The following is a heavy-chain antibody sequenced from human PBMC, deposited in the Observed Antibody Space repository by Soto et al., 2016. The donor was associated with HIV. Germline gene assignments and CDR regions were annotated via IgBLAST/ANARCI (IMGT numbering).Heavy chain of an antibody. D-gene: IGHD2-2*01. CDR2: INPNTGVT. V-gene: IGHV1-2*02. J-gene: IGHJ4*01. CDR1: GYTFRGHF. CDR3: ARGQTTLNGYCSGTSCHDVFDF. Sequence: QVQLEQSGSAVKKPGASVKVSCKASGYTFRGHFVHWLRQAPGQGPEWMGWINPNTGVTDSAHNFQGRVTMTSDTSISTVYMELTRLRSDDTALYYCARGQTTLNGYCSGTSCHDVFDFWAKEPWSPSP.